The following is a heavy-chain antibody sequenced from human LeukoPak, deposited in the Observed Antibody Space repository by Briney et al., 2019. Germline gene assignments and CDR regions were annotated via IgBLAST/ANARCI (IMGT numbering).Heavy chain of an antibody. J-gene: IGHJ4*02. CDR2: ISGSGGST. CDR3: ARDPNTGIVEATKFDY. CDR1: GFTFSSYA. Sequence: GGSLRLSCAASGFTFSSYAMSWVRQAPGKGLEWVSAISGSGGSTYYADSVKGRFTISRDNSKNTLYLQMNSLRAEDTAVYYCARDPNTGIVEATKFDYWGQGTLVTVSS. V-gene: IGHV3-23*01. D-gene: IGHD1-26*01.